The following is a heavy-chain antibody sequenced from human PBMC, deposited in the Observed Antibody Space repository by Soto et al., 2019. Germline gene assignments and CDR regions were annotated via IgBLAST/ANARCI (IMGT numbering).Heavy chain of an antibody. V-gene: IGHV1-18*01. J-gene: IGHJ6*03. CDR2: ISGFNGNT. D-gene: IGHD6-19*01. CDR1: GYSFTNYG. Sequence: QDQLVQSGAEVKKPGASVTVSCKASGYSFTNYGITWVRQAPGQGLEWMGWISGFNGNTHYAQKLQGRCTMTTDASTSTAYMELRSLRSDDTAVYYCARDRGVAPPVAGNTHYYYYMDVWGKGTTVTVSS. CDR3: ARDRGVAPPVAGNTHYYYYMDV.